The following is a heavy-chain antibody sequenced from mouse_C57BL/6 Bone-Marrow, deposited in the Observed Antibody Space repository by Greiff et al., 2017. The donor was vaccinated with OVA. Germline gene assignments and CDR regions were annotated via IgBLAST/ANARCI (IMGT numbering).Heavy chain of an antibody. Sequence: QVQLKQPGAELVKPGASVKMSCKASGYTFTSYWITWVKQRPGQGLEWIGDIYPGSGSTNYNEKFKSKATLTVDTSSSTAYMQLSSLTSEDSAVYYCASEGYGSSPRYFDVWGTGTTVTVSS. CDR3: ASEGYGSSPRYFDV. V-gene: IGHV1-55*01. J-gene: IGHJ1*03. CDR1: GYTFTSYW. CDR2: IYPGSGST. D-gene: IGHD1-1*01.